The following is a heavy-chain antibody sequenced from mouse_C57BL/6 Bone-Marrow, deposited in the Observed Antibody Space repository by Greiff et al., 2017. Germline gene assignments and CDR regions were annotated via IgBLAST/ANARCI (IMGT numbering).Heavy chain of an antibody. CDR1: GYTFTSYW. D-gene: IGHD1-1*01. V-gene: IGHV1-55*01. CDR2: IYPGSGST. Sequence: LQQPGAELVKPGASVKMSCKASGYTFTSYWITWVKQRPGQGLEWIGDIYPGSGSTNYNEKFKSKATLTVDTSSSTAYMQLSSLTSEDSAVYYCARTGPYYYGSSYGYAMDYWGQGTSVTVSS. CDR3: ARTGPYYYGSSYGYAMDY. J-gene: IGHJ4*01.